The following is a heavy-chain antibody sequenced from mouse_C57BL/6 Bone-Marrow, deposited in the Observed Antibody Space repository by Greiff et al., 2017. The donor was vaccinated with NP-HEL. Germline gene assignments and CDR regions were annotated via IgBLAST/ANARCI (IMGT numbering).Heavy chain of an antibody. CDR1: GFTFSDYG. CDR3: ARPYYGSSTGYFDV. Sequence: EVQGVESGGGLVQPGGSLKLSCAASGFTFSDYGMAWVRQAPRKGPEWVAFISNLAYSIYYADTVTGRFTISSENAKNTLYLEMSSLRSEDTAMYYCARPYYGSSTGYFDVWGTGTTVTVSS. V-gene: IGHV5-15*01. J-gene: IGHJ1*03. CDR2: ISNLAYSI. D-gene: IGHD1-1*01.